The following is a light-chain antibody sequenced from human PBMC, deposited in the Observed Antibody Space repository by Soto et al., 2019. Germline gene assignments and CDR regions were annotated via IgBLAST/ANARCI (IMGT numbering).Light chain of an antibody. CDR3: QQYDSYPLT. J-gene: IGKJ4*01. CDR2: DAS. Sequence: DIQVTQSPSSLSASVGDRVTITCQASQDISKCLNWYQQKAGEAPKLLIYDASNLETGVPSRFSGLGSGTEFTLTISSLQPEDFATYYCQQYDSYPLTFGGGTRVEIK. V-gene: IGKV1-33*01. CDR1: QDISKC.